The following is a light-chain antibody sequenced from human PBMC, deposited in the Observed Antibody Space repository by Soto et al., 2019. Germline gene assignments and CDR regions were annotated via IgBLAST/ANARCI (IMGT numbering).Light chain of an antibody. CDR2: AAS. J-gene: IGKJ3*01. CDR1: QSVSSSY. CDR3: QQYGTSPQG. V-gene: IGKV3-20*01. Sequence: EIVLTQSPGTLSLSPGERATLSCRASQSVSSSYLAWYQQKPGQAPRLLIYAASSRATGIPDRFSGSGSGTDFTLTLSRLEPEDFAVYYCQQYGTSPQGFGPGTKVDIK.